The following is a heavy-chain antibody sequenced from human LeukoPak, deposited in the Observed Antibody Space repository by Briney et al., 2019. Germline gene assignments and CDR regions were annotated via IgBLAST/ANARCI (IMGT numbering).Heavy chain of an antibody. D-gene: IGHD3-10*01. CDR1: GGSFSGYY. V-gene: IGHV4-34*01. Sequence: SETLSLTCAVYGGSFSGYYWSWIRQPPGKGLEWIGEINHSGSTNYNPSLKSRDTISVDTSKNHVSLNVSSVTAADTAVYYCARNLLFMIRGVIVTNPFDSWGQGSLVTVSS. CDR3: ARNLLFMIRGVIVTNPFDS. J-gene: IGHJ4*02. CDR2: INHSGST.